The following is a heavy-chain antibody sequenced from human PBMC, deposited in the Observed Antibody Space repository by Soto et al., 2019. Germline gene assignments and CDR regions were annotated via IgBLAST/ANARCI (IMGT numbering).Heavy chain of an antibody. CDR1: GFTIRHYG. CDR3: ARYSGKYQGPIDY. CDR2: ISYDGSNK. J-gene: IGHJ4*02. V-gene: IGHV3-30*03. Sequence: QVQLVESGGGVVQPGRSQRLSCAASGFTIRHYGIHWVRQAPGKGLEWLAVISYDGSNKHYADSVKGRFTVSRDNSKNTLYLQMNSLRAEDTAVYFCARYSGKYQGPIDYWGQGTLVTVSP. D-gene: IGHD1-26*01.